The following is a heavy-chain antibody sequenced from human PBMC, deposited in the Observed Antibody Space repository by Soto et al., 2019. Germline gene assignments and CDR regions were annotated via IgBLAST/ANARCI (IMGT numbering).Heavy chain of an antibody. V-gene: IGHV3-30*18. CDR3: AKDSQVAARARGSYGMDV. CDR1: GFTFSSYG. Sequence: GGSLRLSCAASGFTFSSYGMHWVRQAPGKGLEWVAVISYDGSNKYYADSVKGRFTISRDNSKNTLYLQMNSLRAEDTAVYYCAKDSQVAARARGSYGMDVWGQGTTVTVSS. J-gene: IGHJ6*02. CDR2: ISYDGSNK. D-gene: IGHD6-6*01.